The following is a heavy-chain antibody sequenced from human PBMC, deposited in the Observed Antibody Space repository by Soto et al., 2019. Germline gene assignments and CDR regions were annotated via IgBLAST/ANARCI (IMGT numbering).Heavy chain of an antibody. Sequence: EVQLVESGGGLVKPGGSLRLSCAASGFTFSSYSMNWVRQAPGKGLEWVSSISSSSSYIYYADSVKGRFNISRDNAKNSLYLQMNSRRAEDTAVYYCARDKDYYGAGSYYNFDYWGQGTLFTFSS. D-gene: IGHD3-10*01. CDR3: ARDKDYYGAGSYYNFDY. CDR1: GFTFSSYS. CDR2: ISSSSSYI. J-gene: IGHJ4*02. V-gene: IGHV3-21*01.